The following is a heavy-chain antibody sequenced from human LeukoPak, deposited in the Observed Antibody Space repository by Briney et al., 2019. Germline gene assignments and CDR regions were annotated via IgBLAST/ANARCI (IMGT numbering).Heavy chain of an antibody. V-gene: IGHV4-39*07. D-gene: IGHD3-22*01. J-gene: IGHJ4*02. CDR2: IYYSGST. CDR3: ASGPYYYDPLDY. Sequence: SETLSLTCTVSGGSISSSSYYWGWIRQPPGKGLEWIGSIYYSGSTYYNPSLKSRVTISVDASKNQFSLKLSSVTAADTAVYYCASGPYYYDPLDYWGQGTLVTVSS. CDR1: GGSISSSSYY.